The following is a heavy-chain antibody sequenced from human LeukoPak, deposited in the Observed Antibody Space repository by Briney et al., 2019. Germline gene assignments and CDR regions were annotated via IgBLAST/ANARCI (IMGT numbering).Heavy chain of an antibody. Sequence: GGSLRLSCAASGFDFSTYTMNWVRQAPGKGLEWVSPISSSSSYIYYADSVKGRFTISRDNAKNSMYLQMNSPRAEDTAVYYCTRDPGRCTSTSCYPDYWGQGTLVTVSS. CDR1: GFDFSTYT. V-gene: IGHV3-21*01. CDR3: TRDPGRCTSTSCYPDY. D-gene: IGHD2-2*01. CDR2: ISSSSSYI. J-gene: IGHJ4*02.